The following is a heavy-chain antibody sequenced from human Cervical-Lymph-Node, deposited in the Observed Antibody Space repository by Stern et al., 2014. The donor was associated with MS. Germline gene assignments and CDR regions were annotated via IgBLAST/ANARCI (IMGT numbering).Heavy chain of an antibody. CDR2: INSDGSIT. CDR1: GFTFSSYW. J-gene: IGHJ4*02. D-gene: IGHD6-19*01. CDR3: ARDIVSVAGY. V-gene: IGHV3-74*02. Sequence: EDQLVESGGGLVQPGGSLRVSCAASGFTFSSYWMHWVRQAPGKGLVWFSRINSDGSITSYADSVKGRFTTSRDNAKNTLYLQMNSLRAEDTAVYYCARDIVSVAGYWGQGTLVTVSS.